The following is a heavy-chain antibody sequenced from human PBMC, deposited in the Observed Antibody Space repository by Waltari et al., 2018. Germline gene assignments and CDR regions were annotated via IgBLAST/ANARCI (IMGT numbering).Heavy chain of an antibody. D-gene: IGHD6-6*01. J-gene: IGHJ4*02. V-gene: IGHV4-39*01. Sequence: QLQLQESGPGLVKPSETLSLTCTASGGSLSSSSYYWGWIRQPPGKGLEWIGSIYYSGSTYYNPSLKSRVTISVDTSKNQFSLKLSSVTAADTAVYYCARRGAARTFDYWGQGTLVTVSS. CDR2: IYYSGST. CDR3: ARRGAARTFDY. CDR1: GGSLSSSSYY.